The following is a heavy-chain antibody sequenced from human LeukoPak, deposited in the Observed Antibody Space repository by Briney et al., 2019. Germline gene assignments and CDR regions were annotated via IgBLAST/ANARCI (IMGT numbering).Heavy chain of an antibody. CDR2: IYSGGST. CDR1: GFTVSSNY. D-gene: IGHD6-13*01. CDR3: ARGSIAAAPYYFDY. V-gene: IGHV3-66*01. Sequence: GGSLRLSCAASGFTVSSNYMSCVRQAPGKGLEWVSVIYSGGSTYYADSVKGRFTISRDNSKNTLYLQMNSLRAEDTAVYYCARGSIAAAPYYFDYWGQGTLVTVSS. J-gene: IGHJ4*02.